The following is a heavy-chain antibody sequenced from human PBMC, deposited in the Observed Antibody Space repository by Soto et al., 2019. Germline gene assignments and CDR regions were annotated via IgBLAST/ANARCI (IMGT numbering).Heavy chain of an antibody. D-gene: IGHD1-26*01. CDR3: ARGGSKVGRSYYYYGMDV. CDR2: MNPNSGNT. Sequence: GSVKVTCKASGYTFTSYDINWVRQATGQGLEWMGWMNPNSGNTGYAQKFQGRVTMTRNTSISTAYMELSSLRSEDTAVYYCARGGSKVGRSYYYYGMDVWGQGTTVTVSS. V-gene: IGHV1-8*01. J-gene: IGHJ6*02. CDR1: GYTFTSYD.